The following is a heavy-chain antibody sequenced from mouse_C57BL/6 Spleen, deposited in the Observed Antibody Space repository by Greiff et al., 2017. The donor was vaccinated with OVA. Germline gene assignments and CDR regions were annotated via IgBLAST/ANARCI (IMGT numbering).Heavy chain of an antibody. CDR1: GFNIKNTY. Sequence: VHVKQSVAELVRPGASVKLSCTASGFNIKNTYMHWVKQRPEQGLEWIGRIDPANGNTKYAPKFQGKATITADTSSNTAYLQLSSLTSEDTAIYYCAREGIGGYGNYYFDYWGQGTTLTVSS. D-gene: IGHD2-1*01. J-gene: IGHJ2*01. CDR2: IDPANGNT. V-gene: IGHV14-3*01. CDR3: AREGIGGYGNYYFDY.